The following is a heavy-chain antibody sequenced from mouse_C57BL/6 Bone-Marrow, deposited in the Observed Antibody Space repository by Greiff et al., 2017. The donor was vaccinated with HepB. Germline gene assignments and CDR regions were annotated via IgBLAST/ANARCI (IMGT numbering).Heavy chain of an antibody. J-gene: IGHJ3*01. CDR1: GYAFSSSW. CDR3: ASLYYDYDEGTFAY. CDR2: IYPGDGET. D-gene: IGHD2-4*01. V-gene: IGHV1-82*01. Sequence: QVQLQQSGPELVKPGASVKISCKASGYAFSSSWMNWVKQRPGKGLEWIGRIYPGDGETNYNGKFKGNATLTADTSSSTAYMQLSSLTSEDSAVYFCASLYYDYDEGTFAYWGQGTLVTVSA.